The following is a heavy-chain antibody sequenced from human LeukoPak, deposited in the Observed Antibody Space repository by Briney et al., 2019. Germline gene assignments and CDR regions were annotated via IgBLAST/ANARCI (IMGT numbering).Heavy chain of an antibody. V-gene: IGHV4-59*12. D-gene: IGHD3-10*01. Sequence: SETLSLTCTVSGGSIRSYHWSWIRQPPGKRLEWIGYIYDSGSTNYNPSLKSRLTISLDTSRNQFSLKLNSVTAADTAVYYCAKSNGYGLIDIWGQGTMVTVSS. CDR2: IYDSGST. J-gene: IGHJ3*02. CDR3: AKSNGYGLIDI. CDR1: GGSIRSYH.